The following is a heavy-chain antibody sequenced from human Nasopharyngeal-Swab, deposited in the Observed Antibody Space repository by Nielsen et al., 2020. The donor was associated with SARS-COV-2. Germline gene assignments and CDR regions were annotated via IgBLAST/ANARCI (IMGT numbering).Heavy chain of an antibody. CDR2: INHSGST. D-gene: IGHD1-26*01. CDR3: VRVIVGATLRHFDY. Sequence: ESLKISCAASGFTFSDYYMSWIRQPPGKGLEWIGEINHSGSTNYNPSLKSRVTISVDTSKNQFSLKLSSVTAADTAVYYCVRVIVGATLRHFDYWGQGTLVTVSS. V-gene: IGHV4-34*08. J-gene: IGHJ4*02. CDR1: GFTFSDYY.